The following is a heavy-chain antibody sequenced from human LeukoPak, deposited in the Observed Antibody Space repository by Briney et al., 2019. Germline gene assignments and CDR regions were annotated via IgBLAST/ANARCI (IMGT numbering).Heavy chain of an antibody. D-gene: IGHD5-24*01. J-gene: IGHJ4*02. V-gene: IGHV4-34*01. Sequence: SETLSLTCAVYGASFSGYYWSWIRQPPGKGLEWIGEINHSGSTDYNPSLKSRVTISLDTSKNQFSLKLSSVTAADTAVYYCARGSTRVPRVATINPNPFDYWGQGTLVTVSS. CDR2: INHSGST. CDR1: GASFSGYY. CDR3: ARGSTRVPRVATINPNPFDY.